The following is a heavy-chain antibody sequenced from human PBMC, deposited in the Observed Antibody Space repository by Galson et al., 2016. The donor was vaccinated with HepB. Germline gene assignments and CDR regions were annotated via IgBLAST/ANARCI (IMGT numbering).Heavy chain of an antibody. V-gene: IGHV2-5*02. Sequence: PALVKPTQTLTLTCTFSGFSLRTSGVGVGWIRQPPGKALEWLALIYWDDDKRYSYSPSLKRRVTITKDTSENQVVLTMTNMDPVDTATYYCSHTMIFGVVTRENWFDPWGPGTLVTVTS. D-gene: IGHD3-3*01. CDR2: IYWDDDK. J-gene: IGHJ5*02. CDR1: GFSLRTSGVG. CDR3: SHTMIFGVVTRENWFDP.